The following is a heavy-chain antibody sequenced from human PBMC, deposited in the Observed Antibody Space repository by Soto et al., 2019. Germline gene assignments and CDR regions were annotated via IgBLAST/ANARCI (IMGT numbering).Heavy chain of an antibody. J-gene: IGHJ4*02. D-gene: IGHD3-22*01. CDR1: GFTFSNYE. CDR3: PRDFYYFDHGPRAGAHL. CDR2: ISSGGNSR. V-gene: IGHV3-48*03. Sequence: GGSLRLACAVSGFTFSNYEMNWVRQAPGKGRAWIAYISSGGNSRYYADSVEGRFTISRDNAKNSLFLKMSGLGADDTGVYYCPRDFYYFDHGPRAGAHLWGQGTLVTVSS.